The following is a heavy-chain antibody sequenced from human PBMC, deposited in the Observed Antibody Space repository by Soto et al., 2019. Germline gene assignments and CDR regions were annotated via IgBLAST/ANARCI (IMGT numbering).Heavy chain of an antibody. CDR2: IHRGEST. V-gene: IGHV3-66*01. J-gene: IGHJ4*02. CDR3: ARSANTYGSPFDY. Sequence: PGGSLRLSCAASGFTVGNNYMSWVRQAPGKGLEWVSIIHRGESTSYAESVKGRFTISRDSYKNILYLQINGLTADDTAVYYCARSANTYGSPFDYWGQGALVTVSS. CDR1: GFTVGNNY. D-gene: IGHD3-10*01.